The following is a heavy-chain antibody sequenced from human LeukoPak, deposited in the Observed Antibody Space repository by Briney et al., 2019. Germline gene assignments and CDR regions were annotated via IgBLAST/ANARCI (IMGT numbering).Heavy chain of an antibody. Sequence: PGGSLRLSCAASGFTFSSYAMSWVRQAPGKGLEWVSAISGSGGSTYYADSVKGRFTISRDNSKNTLYLQMNSLRAEDTAVYYCAKVSAYCGGDCSYGPFDYWGQGTLVTVSS. J-gene: IGHJ4*02. D-gene: IGHD2-21*02. V-gene: IGHV3-23*01. CDR1: GFTFSSYA. CDR2: ISGSGGST. CDR3: AKVSAYCGGDCSYGPFDY.